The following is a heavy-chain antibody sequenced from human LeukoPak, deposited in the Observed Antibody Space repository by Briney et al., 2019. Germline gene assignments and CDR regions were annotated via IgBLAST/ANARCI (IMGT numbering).Heavy chain of an antibody. Sequence: SETLSLTCTVSGGSISSSGYYWGWIRQPPGKGLEWIGTIYYSGSTNYNPSLKSRVTMSVDTSKNQFSLKLSSVTAADTAVYYCAREGAAGLSWGQGTLVTVSS. CDR2: IYYSGST. CDR3: AREGAAGLS. J-gene: IGHJ1*01. D-gene: IGHD6-13*01. CDR1: GGSISSSGYY. V-gene: IGHV4-39*02.